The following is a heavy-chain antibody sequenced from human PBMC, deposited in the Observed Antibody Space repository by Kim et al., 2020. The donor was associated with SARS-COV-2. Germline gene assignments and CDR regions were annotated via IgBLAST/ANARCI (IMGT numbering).Heavy chain of an antibody. CDR1: GFNFSNYA. J-gene: IGHJ4*02. CDR2: ISGSGGTT. V-gene: IGHV3-23*01. Sequence: GGSLRLSCAASGFNFSNYAMSWVRQAPGKGLEWVSTISGSGGTTYYAGSVKGRFTISRDNSQKTLYLRVTSLRAADTAIFYCAKGATGGPQYFFDFWGQG. D-gene: IGHD7-27*01. CDR3: AKGATGGPQYFFDF.